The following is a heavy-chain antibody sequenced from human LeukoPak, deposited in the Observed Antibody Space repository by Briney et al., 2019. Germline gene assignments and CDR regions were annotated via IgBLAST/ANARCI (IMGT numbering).Heavy chain of an antibody. V-gene: IGHV1-8*02. Sequence: ASVKVSCKASGYTFTSYGISWVRQATGQGLEWMGWMNPNSGNTGYAQKFQGRVTMTRNTSISTAYMELSSLRSEDTAVYYCARIAYCGGDCYYDAFDIWGQGAMVTVSS. D-gene: IGHD2-21*02. CDR1: GYTFTSYG. J-gene: IGHJ3*02. CDR3: ARIAYCGGDCYYDAFDI. CDR2: MNPNSGNT.